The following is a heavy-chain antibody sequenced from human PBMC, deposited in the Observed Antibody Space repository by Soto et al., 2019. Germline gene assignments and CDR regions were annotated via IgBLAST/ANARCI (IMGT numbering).Heavy chain of an antibody. V-gene: IGHV4-30-2*01. Sequence: LLESGSGLVKPSQTLSLTCAVSGGSISSGGYSWSWIRQPPGKGLEWIGYIYHSGSTYYNPSLKSRVTISVDRSKNQFSLKLSSVTAADTAVYYCARAGYCSSTSCSFDYWGQGTLVTVSS. CDR2: IYHSGST. CDR3: ARAGYCSSTSCSFDY. J-gene: IGHJ4*02. CDR1: GGSISSGGYS. D-gene: IGHD2-2*01.